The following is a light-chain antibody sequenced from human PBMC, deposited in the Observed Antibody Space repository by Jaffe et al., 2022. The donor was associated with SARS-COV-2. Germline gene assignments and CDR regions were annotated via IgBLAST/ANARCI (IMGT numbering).Light chain of an antibody. J-gene: IGLJ3*02. CDR2: RND. V-gene: IGLV1-47*01. CDR1: TSNIGSNY. CDR3: AAWDDSLRGTV. Sequence: QSVLTQPPSASGTPGQRVTISCSGSTSNIGSNYVYWYQHLPGTTPKLLIYRNDERPSGVPDRFSGSKSGTSASLVISGLRSEDETDYYCAAWDDSLRGTVFGGGTKVTVL.